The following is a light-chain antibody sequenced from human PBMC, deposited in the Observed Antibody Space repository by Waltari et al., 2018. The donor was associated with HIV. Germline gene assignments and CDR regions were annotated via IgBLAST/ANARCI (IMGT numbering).Light chain of an antibody. V-gene: IGLV3-21*02. Sequence: SYVLTQPPSVSVAPGQTARITCGGDNIGSKSVHWYQQMPGQAPVMVVYEGRDRPSGIPKRISGSRSGNTATLTISRVEAGDEADYYCQVWISPNDQLNWVFGGGTKLTVL. CDR3: QVWISPNDQLNWV. J-gene: IGLJ3*02. CDR1: NIGSKS. CDR2: EGR.